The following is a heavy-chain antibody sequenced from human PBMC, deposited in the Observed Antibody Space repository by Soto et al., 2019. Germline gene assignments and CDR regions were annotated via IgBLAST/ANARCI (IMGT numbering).Heavy chain of an antibody. CDR3: ARGIKYGDYSRWCYP. J-gene: IGHJ5*02. CDR2: MNPNSGNT. V-gene: IGHV1-8*01. D-gene: IGHD4-17*01. Sequence: QVQLVQSGSEVKKPGASVKVSCKASGYTFTSYDINWVRQATGQGLEYLGWMNPNSGNTGYVQKFQGRVTLTRDTSISKAYMELSSLRSEDTAVYYCARGIKYGDYSRWCYPWGQGNLVTVSS. CDR1: GYTFTSYD.